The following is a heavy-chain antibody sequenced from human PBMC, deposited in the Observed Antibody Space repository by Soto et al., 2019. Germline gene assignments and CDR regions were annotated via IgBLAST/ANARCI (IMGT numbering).Heavy chain of an antibody. CDR2: IYYSGST. J-gene: IGHJ4*02. Sequence: WVRQVPGKGLEWIGSIYYSGSTYYNPSLKSRVTISVDTSKNQFSLKLSSVTAADTAVYYCARHLGQQLAPSGYWGQGT. D-gene: IGHD6-13*01. V-gene: IGHV4-39*01. CDR3: ARHLGQQLAPSGY.